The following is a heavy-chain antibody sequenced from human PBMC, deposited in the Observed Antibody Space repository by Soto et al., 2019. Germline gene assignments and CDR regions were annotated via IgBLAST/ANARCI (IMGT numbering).Heavy chain of an antibody. CDR3: AKGGPMVRGPRGYFDY. J-gene: IGHJ4*02. Sequence: QVQLVESGGGVVQPGRSLRLSCAASGFTFSSYGMHWVRQAPGKGLEWVAVISYDGSNKYYADSVKGRFTISRDNSKNTLYLKMNRMRAEDTDLSYCAKGGPMVRGPRGYFDYWGQGTLVTVSS. D-gene: IGHD3-10*01. V-gene: IGHV3-30*18. CDR2: ISYDGSNK. CDR1: GFTFSSYG.